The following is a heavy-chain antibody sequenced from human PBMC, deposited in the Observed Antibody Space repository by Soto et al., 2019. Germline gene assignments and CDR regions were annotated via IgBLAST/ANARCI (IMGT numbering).Heavy chain of an antibody. CDR3: VRDWYYASSHDGFDI. D-gene: IGHD3-22*01. V-gene: IGHV3-48*03. CDR1: GFTFSSFD. Sequence: PGGSLRLSSEAAGFTFSSFDMSWVRQAPGKGLEWVSYITSSGSTIYYADSVKGRFTISRDNAKNSLYLQMNSLRAEDTAVYYYVRDWYYASSHDGFDIWGQGTMVTVSS. CDR2: ITSSGSTI. J-gene: IGHJ3*02.